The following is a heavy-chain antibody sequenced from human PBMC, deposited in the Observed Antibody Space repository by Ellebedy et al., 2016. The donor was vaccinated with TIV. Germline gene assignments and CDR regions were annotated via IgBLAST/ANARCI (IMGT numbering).Heavy chain of an antibody. D-gene: IGHD1-14*01. Sequence: PGGSLRLSCAASGFTFRFYWMSWVRQAPGKGLEWVANIHKDGSEKFYVDSVKGRFTISRDNAKNSLYLQMNSLRAEDTAVYYCASPPEVVALWGQGTLVTVSS. CDR1: GFTFRFYW. CDR3: ASPPEVVAL. J-gene: IGHJ4*02. CDR2: IHKDGSEK. V-gene: IGHV3-7*03.